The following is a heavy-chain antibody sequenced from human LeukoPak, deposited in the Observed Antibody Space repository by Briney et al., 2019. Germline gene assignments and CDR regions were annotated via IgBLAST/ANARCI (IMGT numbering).Heavy chain of an antibody. CDR1: GFTFSSYE. Sequence: GGSLRLSCAASGFTFSSYEMNWVRQAPGKGLEWVSYISSSGSIIYYADSVKGRFTISRGNAKNSLYLQMNSLRAEDTAVYYCAKGSGAWVAVAEWFDPWGQGTLVTVSS. CDR2: ISSSGSII. D-gene: IGHD6-19*01. J-gene: IGHJ5*02. CDR3: AKGSGAWVAVAEWFDP. V-gene: IGHV3-48*03.